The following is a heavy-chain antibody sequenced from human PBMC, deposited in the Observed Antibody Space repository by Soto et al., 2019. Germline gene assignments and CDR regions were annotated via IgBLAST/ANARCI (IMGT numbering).Heavy chain of an antibody. CDR2: MNPNSGNT. Sequence: QVQLVQSGAEVKKPGASVKVSCKASGYTFTSYDINWVRQATGQGLEWMGWMNPNSGNTGYAQKFQGRVTMTRNTSISTAYMELSSLRSEDTAVYYCAHLPAATLGAYYYYGMDVWGQGTTVTVSS. D-gene: IGHD2-2*01. V-gene: IGHV1-8*01. CDR3: AHLPAATLGAYYYYGMDV. CDR1: GYTFTSYD. J-gene: IGHJ6*02.